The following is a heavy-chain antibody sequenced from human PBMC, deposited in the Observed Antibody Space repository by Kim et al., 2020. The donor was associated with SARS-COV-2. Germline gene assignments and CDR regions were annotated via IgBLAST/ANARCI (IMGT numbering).Heavy chain of an antibody. J-gene: IGHJ6*02. CDR2: IYRGGST. D-gene: IGHD4-17*01. CDR3: ATWGDYKDYYYYCGMDV. CDR1: GFTVSSNY. Sequence: GGSLRLSCAASGFTVSSNYMSWVRQAPGKGLEWVSVIYRGGSTYYADSVKGRFTISRDNSKNTLYLQMNSLSAEDTAVYYCATWGDYKDYYYYCGMDVWGQGTTVTVSS. V-gene: IGHV3-66*02.